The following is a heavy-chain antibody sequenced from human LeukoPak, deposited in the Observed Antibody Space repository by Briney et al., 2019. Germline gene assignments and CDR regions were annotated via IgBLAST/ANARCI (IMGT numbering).Heavy chain of an antibody. CDR2: IYPGESIYASENT. D-gene: IGHD5-18*01. Sequence: SETLSLTCSVSGVSISAYYWSWIRQPAGKGLEWIGRIYPGESIYASENTNYNPSLKSRVSMSGDTSKNQFSLKLSSVTAADTAVYYCARVKVRIQLWSNSWYFDLWGRGTLVTVSS. CDR1: GVSISAYY. V-gene: IGHV4-4*07. CDR3: ARVKVRIQLWSNSWYFDL. J-gene: IGHJ2*01.